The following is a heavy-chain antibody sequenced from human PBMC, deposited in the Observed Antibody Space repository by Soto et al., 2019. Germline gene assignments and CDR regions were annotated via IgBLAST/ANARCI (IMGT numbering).Heavy chain of an antibody. J-gene: IGHJ4*02. CDR2: IYYSGST. D-gene: IGHD3-22*01. CDR3: ARLGGFYQAFDS. Sequence: SETLPLTCTVSGGSISSSSYYWGWIRQPPGKGLEWIGSIYYSGSTYYNPSLKSRVTISVDTSKNQFSLKLTSVTAADTAVYYCARLGGFYQAFDSWGQGTLVTVSS. CDR1: GGSISSSSYY. V-gene: IGHV4-39*01.